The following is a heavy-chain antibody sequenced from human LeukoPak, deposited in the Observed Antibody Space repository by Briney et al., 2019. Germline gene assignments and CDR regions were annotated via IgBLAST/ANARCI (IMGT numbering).Heavy chain of an antibody. V-gene: IGHV3-7*03. CDR3: ANQYDSSGYYQNTGDV. J-gene: IGHJ4*02. CDR1: GFSFSTYT. D-gene: IGHD3-22*01. CDR2: IKQDGSEK. Sequence: PGGSLRLSCAASGFSFSTYTMTWVRQAPGKGLEWVANIKQDGSEKYYVDSVKGRFTISRDNAKNSLYLQMNSLRAEDTAVYYCANQYDSSGYYQNTGDVWGQGTLVTVSS.